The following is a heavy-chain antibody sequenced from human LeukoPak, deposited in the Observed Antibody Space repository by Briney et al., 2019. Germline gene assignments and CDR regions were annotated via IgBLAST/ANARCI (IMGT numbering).Heavy chain of an antibody. CDR2: IKQDGSEK. D-gene: IGHD4-17*01. J-gene: IGHJ4*02. CDR1: GFTFSSYE. V-gene: IGHV3-7*01. Sequence: GGSLRLSCAASGFTFSSYEMNWVRQAPGKGLEWVANIKQDGSEKYYVDSVKGRFTISRDNAKNSLYLQMNSLRAEDTAVYYCARFYGDYLDYWGQGTLVTVSS. CDR3: ARFYGDYLDY.